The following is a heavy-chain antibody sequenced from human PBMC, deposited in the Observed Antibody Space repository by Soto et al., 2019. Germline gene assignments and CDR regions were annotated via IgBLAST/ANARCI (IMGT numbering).Heavy chain of an antibody. Sequence: PGGSLRLSGRASGLAFGNYAMNWVSQVPGRGLEWVAGVSTNGRSTYYADSVRGRSTISRDNSKITVYLQMNSLRAEDTAVYYCAKDRAFNYFYGMDVWGQGTTVTVSS. V-gene: IGHV3-23*01. CDR3: AKDRAFNYFYGMDV. CDR1: GLAFGNYA. CDR2: VSTNGRST. J-gene: IGHJ6*02. D-gene: IGHD3-10*01.